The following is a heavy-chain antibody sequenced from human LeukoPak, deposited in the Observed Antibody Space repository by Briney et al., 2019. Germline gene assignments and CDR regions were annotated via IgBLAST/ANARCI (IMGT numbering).Heavy chain of an antibody. CDR1: GGSISSYW. CDR3: ARYDTSSGDYFDY. V-gene: IGHV4-59*08. D-gene: IGHD6-6*01. J-gene: IGHJ4*02. Sequence: SETLSLTCTVSGGSISSYWWSWIRQPPGKGLEWIGYIYYSGSTNYNPSLRSRLTMSVDTSKNQFSLKLSSVTAADTAMYYCARYDTSSGDYFDYWGQGTLVTVSS. CDR2: IYYSGST.